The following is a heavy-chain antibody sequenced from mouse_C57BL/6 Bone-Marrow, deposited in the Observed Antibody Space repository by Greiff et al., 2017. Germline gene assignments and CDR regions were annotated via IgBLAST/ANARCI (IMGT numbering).Heavy chain of an antibody. V-gene: IGHV1-74*01. Sequence: QVHVQQPGAELVKPGASVKVSCKASGYTFTSYWMHWVKQRPGQGLEWIGRIHPSDSDTNYNQKFKGKATLTVDKSSSTAYMQLSSLTSEDSAVYDCAICLLSLDAEVAYWGQGTLVTVSA. CDR3: AICLLSLDAEVAY. D-gene: IGHD6-5*01. CDR2: IHPSDSDT. CDR1: GYTFTSYW. J-gene: IGHJ3*01.